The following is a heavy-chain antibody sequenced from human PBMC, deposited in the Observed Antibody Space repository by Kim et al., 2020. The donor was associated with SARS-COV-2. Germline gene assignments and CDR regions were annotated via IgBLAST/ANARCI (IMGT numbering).Heavy chain of an antibody. J-gene: IGHJ4*02. CDR1: DFNFSSYW. Sequence: GGSLRLSCVASDFNFSSYWMHWVRQPSGKGLEWISRISGDGTTTNYADSVRGRFTISRDNGNYTLSLQMDSLTADDTGVYFCARDPDGRLHLPVWGQGTLLTVSS. CDR3: ARDPDGRLHLPV. D-gene: IGHD1-26*01. V-gene: IGHV3-74*01. CDR2: ISGDGTTT.